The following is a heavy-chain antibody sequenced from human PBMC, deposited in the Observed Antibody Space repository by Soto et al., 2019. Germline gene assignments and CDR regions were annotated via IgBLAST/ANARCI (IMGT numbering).Heavy chain of an antibody. D-gene: IGHD4-17*01. J-gene: IGHJ6*03. Sequence: GGSLRLSCAASGFTFSDFWLHWVRQAPGKGLVWVARINNDGSDTSYADSVKGRFTMSRDNAKNMVYLQMNSLGVEDTAVYYCARGVGSTVTTFYYYYMDVWGKGTTVTVSS. CDR1: GFTFSDFW. CDR3: ARGVGSTVTTFYYYYMDV. V-gene: IGHV3-74*01. CDR2: INNDGSDT.